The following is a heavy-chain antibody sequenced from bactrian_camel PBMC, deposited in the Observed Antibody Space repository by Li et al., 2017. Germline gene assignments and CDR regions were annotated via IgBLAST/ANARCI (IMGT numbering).Heavy chain of an antibody. D-gene: IGHD1*01. Sequence: HVQLVESGGGSVQAGGSLRLSCPVSGFIYPAYCMAWFRQAPGKEREGVAEIDNDGFTSHANSVKGRFTISKDNAKNTLYLQMNSLKPEDTAMYYCAADRASGCGSRSWSITDLYDHWGRGTQVTVS. CDR3: AADRASGCGSRSWSITDLYDH. J-gene: IGHJ4*01. V-gene: IGHV3S53*01. CDR1: GFIYPAYC. CDR2: IDNDGFT.